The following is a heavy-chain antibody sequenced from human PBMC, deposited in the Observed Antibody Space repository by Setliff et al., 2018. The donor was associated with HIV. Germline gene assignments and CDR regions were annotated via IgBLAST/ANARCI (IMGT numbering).Heavy chain of an antibody. D-gene: IGHD3-22*01. J-gene: IGHJ6*02. Sequence: GGSLRLSCAASGFTFSSYAMSWVRQAPERGLEWVSGISWNSGSIGYADSVKGRFTISRDNAKNSLYLQMNSLRAEDTAVYYCARGGSGYYYYYYGMDVWGQGTTVTVSS. CDR3: ARGGSGYYYYYYGMDV. V-gene: IGHV3-20*04. CDR2: ISWNSGSI. CDR1: GFTFSSYA.